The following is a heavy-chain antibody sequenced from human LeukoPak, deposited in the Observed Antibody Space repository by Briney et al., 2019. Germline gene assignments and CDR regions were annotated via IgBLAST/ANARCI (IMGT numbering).Heavy chain of an antibody. CDR3: AKGHTAMVSNYYYYMDV. V-gene: IGHV3-30*02. J-gene: IGHJ6*03. Sequence: PGGSLRLSCAASGFTFSSYGMHWARQAPGKGLEWVAFIRYDGSNKYYADSVKGRFTISRDNSKNTLYLQMNSLRAEDTAVYYCAKGHTAMVSNYYYYMDVWGKGTTVTVSS. CDR1: GFTFSSYG. D-gene: IGHD5-18*01. CDR2: IRYDGSNK.